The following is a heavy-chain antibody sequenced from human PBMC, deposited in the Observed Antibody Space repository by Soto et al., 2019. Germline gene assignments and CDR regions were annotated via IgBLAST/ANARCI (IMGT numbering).Heavy chain of an antibody. V-gene: IGHV4-59*08. CDR2: IYYSGST. Sequence: QVQLQESGPGLVKPSETQSLTCTVSGGSISSYYWSWIRQPPGKGLEWIGDIYYSGSTNYNSSLKRRVTISVEVSKNQFSLKPSSVPAADTAVYYWARLWGWSVAYWGQGTLVTVSS. D-gene: IGHD3-16*01. J-gene: IGHJ4*02. CDR3: ARLWGWSVAY. CDR1: GGSISSYY.